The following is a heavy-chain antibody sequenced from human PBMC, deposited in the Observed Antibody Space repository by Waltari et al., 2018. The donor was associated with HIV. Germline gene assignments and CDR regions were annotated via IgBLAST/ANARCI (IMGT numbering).Heavy chain of an antibody. D-gene: IGHD3-22*01. J-gene: IGHJ3*01. Sequence: QVQLVQSGAEVKKPGASVKVSCKASGYTFTGYYMHWVRQAPGQGLGWMTWINPNSGGTNYAQKFQGRVTMTSDTSISTSYMELSRLRSDDTAVYYCARVNYYDSSGYSSWGQGTMVTVSS. V-gene: IGHV1-2*02. CDR3: ARVNYYDSSGYSS. CDR2: INPNSGGT. CDR1: GYTFTGYY.